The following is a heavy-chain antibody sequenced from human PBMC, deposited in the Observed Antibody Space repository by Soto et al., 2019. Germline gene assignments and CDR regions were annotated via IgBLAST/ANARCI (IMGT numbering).Heavy chain of an antibody. D-gene: IGHD1-26*01. V-gene: IGHV3-15*07. Sequence: EVQLVESGGGLVKPGGSLRLSCAASGFTFSNAWMNWVRQAPGKGLEWVGRIKSKTDGGTTDYAAPVKGRFTISRDDSKNTLYLQMNSLKTEDTAVYYCTTEILVGATTNHCYGMDVWGQGTTVTVSS. CDR2: IKSKTDGGTT. J-gene: IGHJ6*02. CDR1: GFTFSNAW. CDR3: TTEILVGATTNHCYGMDV.